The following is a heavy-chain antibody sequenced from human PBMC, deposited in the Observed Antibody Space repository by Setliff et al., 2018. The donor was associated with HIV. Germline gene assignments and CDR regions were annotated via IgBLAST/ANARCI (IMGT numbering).Heavy chain of an antibody. D-gene: IGHD6-19*01. CDR2: INNISSTI. J-gene: IGHJ4*02. V-gene: IGHV3-48*04. Sequence: HPGGSLRLSCVASGFTFSDYSMNWVRQAPGKGLEWVSYINNISSTISYADSVKGRFAISRDNAKNSLNLEMNSLRAEDTAIYYCARAVNFDYWGQGTQVTVSS. CDR3: ARAVNFDY. CDR1: GFTFSDYS.